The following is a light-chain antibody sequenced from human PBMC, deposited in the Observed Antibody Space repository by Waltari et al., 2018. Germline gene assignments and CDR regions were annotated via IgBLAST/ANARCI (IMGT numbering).Light chain of an antibody. CDR2: EGS. V-gene: IGLV2-23*01. CDR1: SSDVGSYNL. CDR3: CSYAGSSTLV. J-gene: IGLJ2*01. Sequence: QSALTQPASVSGSPGQSITLPCTATSSDVGSYNLVSWYQQHPGKAPKLMIYEGSKRPSGVSNRFSGSKSGNTASLTISGLQAEDEADYYCCSYAGSSTLVFGGGTKLTVL.